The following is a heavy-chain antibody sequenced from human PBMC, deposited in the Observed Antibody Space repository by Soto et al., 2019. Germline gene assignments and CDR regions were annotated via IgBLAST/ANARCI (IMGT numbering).Heavy chain of an antibody. Sequence: SETLSLTCTIYDGSFSDYYWGWIRQPPGKGLEWIAEISNSGNTNYNPSLKSRVTISVDTSKNQFSLKLSSATAADTAVYYCARGLRASYGVRLSYSYYGMDVWGQGTTVTVSS. J-gene: IGHJ6*02. V-gene: IGHV4-34*01. D-gene: IGHD3-10*01. CDR3: ARGLRASYGVRLSYSYYGMDV. CDR1: DGSFSDYY. CDR2: ISNSGNT.